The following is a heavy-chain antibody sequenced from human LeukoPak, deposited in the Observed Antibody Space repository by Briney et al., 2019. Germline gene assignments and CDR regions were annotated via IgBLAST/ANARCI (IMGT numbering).Heavy chain of an antibody. CDR2: ISNSGAGT. Sequence: GGSLRLSCAASGFSFTSYAMSWVRQAPGKGLEWVSAISNSGAGTFYADSAKGRFTISRDNSQNTLYLQMNSLRAEDTAVYYCVKDDGGATWGYYFDYWGQGTLVTVSS. J-gene: IGHJ4*02. CDR3: VKDDGGATWGYYFDY. D-gene: IGHD3-16*01. V-gene: IGHV3-23*01. CDR1: GFSFTSYA.